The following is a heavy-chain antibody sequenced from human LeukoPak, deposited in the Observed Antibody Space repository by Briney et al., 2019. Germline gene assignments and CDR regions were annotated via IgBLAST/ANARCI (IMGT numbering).Heavy chain of an antibody. D-gene: IGHD3-9*01. Sequence: GGSLRLSCAASGFTFSSYGMHWVRQAPGKGLEWVAFIRYDGSNKYYADSVKGRFTIYRDNSKNTLYLQMNSLRAEDTAVYYCAKDHYDILTGYYSSYYYMDVWGKGTTVTVSS. CDR2: IRYDGSNK. CDR1: GFTFSSYG. J-gene: IGHJ6*03. V-gene: IGHV3-30*02. CDR3: AKDHYDILTGYYSSYYYMDV.